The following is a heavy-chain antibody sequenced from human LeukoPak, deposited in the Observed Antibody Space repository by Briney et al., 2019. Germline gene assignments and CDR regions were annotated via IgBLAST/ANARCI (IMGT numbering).Heavy chain of an antibody. CDR3: AREVKARSYCGGDCYLDYMDV. D-gene: IGHD2-21*02. CDR2: IIPIFGTA. CDR1: GGTFSSYA. Sequence: SVKVSCKASGGTFSSYAISWVRQAPGQGLEWMGGIIPIFGTANYAQKFQGRVTITADKSTSTAYMELSSLRSEDTAVYYCAREVKARSYCGGDCYLDYMDVWGKGTTVTVSS. V-gene: IGHV1-69*06. J-gene: IGHJ6*03.